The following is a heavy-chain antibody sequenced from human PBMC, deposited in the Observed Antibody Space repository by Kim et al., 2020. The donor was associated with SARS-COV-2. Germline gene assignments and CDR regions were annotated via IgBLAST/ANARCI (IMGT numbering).Heavy chain of an antibody. CDR1: GYTFTFYG. CDR3: ARLGVGYGRMDI. D-gene: IGHD5-18*01. V-gene: IGHV7-4-1*02. CDR2: INTNTENP. J-gene: IGHJ6*03. Sequence: ASVKVSCKASGYTFTFYGVNWVRQAPGQVLELMVCINTNTENPTYGQGFTGRFVFSFDTSVITAYLQISSLRSEDNAVYYCARLGVGYGRMDIWGNGTTVTVAS.